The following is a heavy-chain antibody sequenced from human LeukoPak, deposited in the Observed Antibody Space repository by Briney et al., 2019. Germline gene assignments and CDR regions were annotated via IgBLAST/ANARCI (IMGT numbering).Heavy chain of an antibody. Sequence: SRTLSLTCAISLDSVSSNIAAGNWIRHSPSGGSEWLGRPYYWSKWTNDSAVAVKSRITLNQDPSKTQFSLQLNSVTPEDTAVYYCARDRCRGRYDRSGYRSYYYYYYMDVWGKGTTVTVSS. CDR1: LDSVSSNIAA. CDR3: ARDRCRGRYDRSGYRSYYYYYYMDV. CDR2: PYYWSKWTN. J-gene: IGHJ6*03. D-gene: IGHD3-22*01. V-gene: IGHV6-1*01.